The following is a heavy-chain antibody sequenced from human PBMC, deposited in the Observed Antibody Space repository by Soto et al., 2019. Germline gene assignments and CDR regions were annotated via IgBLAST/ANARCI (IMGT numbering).Heavy chain of an antibody. CDR2: TSYDGSKK. CDR1: GFTFSSYG. Sequence: QVQLVESGGGVVQPGRSLRLSCAASGFTFSSYGMHWVRQAPGKGLEWVALTSYDGSKKYYADSVKGRFTSSRHNSKNTLYLQTNSLRAEDTAVYYCANEGRYCSSTRCLYYYYGMDVWGQGTTVTVSS. J-gene: IGHJ6*02. CDR3: ANEGRYCSSTRCLYYYYGMDV. D-gene: IGHD2-2*01. V-gene: IGHV3-30*18.